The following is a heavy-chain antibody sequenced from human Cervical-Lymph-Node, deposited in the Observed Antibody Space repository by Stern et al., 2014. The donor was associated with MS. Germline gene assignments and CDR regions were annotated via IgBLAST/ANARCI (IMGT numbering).Heavy chain of an antibody. CDR2: IDGSGDSP. J-gene: IGHJ4*02. Sequence: VQLVQSGGSLVQPGGSLRLSCAASGFTFSSYAMSWVRQAPGKGLEWVSAIDGSGDSPYYADSVKGRFTISRYNSKNTLYLQMNSLRADDTAVYYCAKEGILVASFDYWGQGTLVTVSS. CDR3: AKEGILVASFDY. CDR1: GFTFSSYA. V-gene: IGHV3-23*04. D-gene: IGHD6-19*01.